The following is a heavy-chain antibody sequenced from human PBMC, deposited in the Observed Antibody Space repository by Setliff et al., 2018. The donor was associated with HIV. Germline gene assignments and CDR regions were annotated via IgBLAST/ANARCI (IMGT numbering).Heavy chain of an antibody. V-gene: IGHV3-23*01. Sequence: LRLSCAASGFRFRDYAMSWVRQAPGKGLQWVSGISGDTFNTYTADSVKGRFTISRDNAKNSLYLQMNSLRAEDTAVYYCARRYGGGSYFDYWGQGTLVTVSS. CDR2: ISGDTFNT. D-gene: IGHD2-15*01. CDR1: GFRFRDYA. J-gene: IGHJ4*02. CDR3: ARRYGGGSYFDY.